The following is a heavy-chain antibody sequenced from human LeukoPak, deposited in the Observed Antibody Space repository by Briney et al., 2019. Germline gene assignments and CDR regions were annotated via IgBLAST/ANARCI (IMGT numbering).Heavy chain of an antibody. CDR2: ISSSGSTI. D-gene: IGHD3-3*01. CDR3: ARLAERYDFWSGYNY. V-gene: IGHV3-11*04. J-gene: IGHJ4*02. CDR1: GFTFSDYY. Sequence: GMSLRLSCAASGFTFSDYYMTWIRQAPGKGLEWVSYISSSGSTIYYTDPVKGRFTISRDNAKNSLYLQMNSLRAEDTAVYYCARLAERYDFWSGYNYWGQGTLVTVSS.